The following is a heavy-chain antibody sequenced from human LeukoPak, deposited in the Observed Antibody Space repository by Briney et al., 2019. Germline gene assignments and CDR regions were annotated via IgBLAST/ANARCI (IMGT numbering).Heavy chain of an antibody. D-gene: IGHD6-19*01. J-gene: IGHJ4*02. CDR3: AKETQERWLVLGY. CDR1: AFTFRSYA. Sequence: GGSLRLYCAASAFTFRSYAMSWVRQAPGKGLEWVSAISGSGGSTYYADSVKGRFTISRDNSKNTLYLQMNSLRAEDTAVYYCAKETQERWLVLGYWGQGTLVTVSS. V-gene: IGHV3-23*01. CDR2: ISGSGGST.